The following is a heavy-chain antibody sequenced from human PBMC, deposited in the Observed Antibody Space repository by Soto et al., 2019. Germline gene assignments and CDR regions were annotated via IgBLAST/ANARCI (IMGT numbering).Heavy chain of an antibody. D-gene: IGHD3-22*01. CDR2: IYYSGST. V-gene: IGHV4-39*01. Sequence: QLQLQESGPGLVKPSETLSLSCTVSGGSISSTTYYWGWIRQPPGKGLEWIGSIYYSGSTYDNPSLKSRVTISVDTSKNQFSLKLSFVTAADTAVYYCARRYYDSRGYYWFDPWGQGTLVTVSS. CDR1: GGSISSTTYY. J-gene: IGHJ5*02. CDR3: ARRYYDSRGYYWFDP.